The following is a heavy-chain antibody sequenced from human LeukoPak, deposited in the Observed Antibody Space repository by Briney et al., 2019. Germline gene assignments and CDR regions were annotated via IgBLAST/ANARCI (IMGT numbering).Heavy chain of an antibody. J-gene: IGHJ4*02. D-gene: IGHD3-10*01. CDR2: IYTSGST. Sequence: PSETLSLTCTVSGGSISSGSYYWSWIRQPAGKGLEWIGRIYTSGSTNYNPSLKSRVTISVDTSKNQFSLKLSSVTAADTAVYYCARGAPYYYGSGSYYDYYFDYWGQGTLVTVSS. V-gene: IGHV4-61*02. CDR3: ARGAPYYYGSGSYYDYYFDY. CDR1: GGSISSGSYY.